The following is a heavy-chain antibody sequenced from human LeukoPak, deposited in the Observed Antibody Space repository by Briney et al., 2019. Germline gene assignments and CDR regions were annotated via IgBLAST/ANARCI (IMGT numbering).Heavy chain of an antibody. CDR3: AKVAGDRMDY. CDR1: GHTFTTYG. J-gene: IGHJ4*02. V-gene: IGHV1-18*01. Sequence: ASVKVSCKASGHTFTTYGFCWVRQAPGHGLEWMGWISANTGKTNYAQKFQGRVAMTTDTSTTTAYMELSNLRPDDTALYYCAKVAGDRMDYWGQGTLVTVSS. CDR2: ISANTGKT. D-gene: IGHD6-13*01.